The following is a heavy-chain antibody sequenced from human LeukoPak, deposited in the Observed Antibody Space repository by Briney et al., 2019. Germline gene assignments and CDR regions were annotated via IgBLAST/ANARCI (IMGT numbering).Heavy chain of an antibody. V-gene: IGHV4-59*11. J-gene: IGHJ5*02. CDR3: ARVWFGEPTNWFDP. CDR2: FYYSGST. D-gene: IGHD3-10*01. Sequence: SETLSLTCTVSGGSISSHYCSWIRQPPGKGLEWIGYFYYSGSTNYNPSLKSRVTISVDTSKNEFSLILSSVTAADTAVYYCARVWFGEPTNWFDPWGQGTLVTVSS. CDR1: GGSISSHY.